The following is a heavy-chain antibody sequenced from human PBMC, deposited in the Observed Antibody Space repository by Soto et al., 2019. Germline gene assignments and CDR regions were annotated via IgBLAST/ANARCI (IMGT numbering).Heavy chain of an antibody. CDR1: GFTFSSYT. J-gene: IGHJ6*02. Sequence: PGGSLRLSCAASGFTFSSYTMNWVRQAPGKGLEWVSSISSSGSYIYYADSLKGRFTISRDNAKNSVFLQVTSLRAEDTAVYYCASRVGAPDPSGMDVWGPGTTVTVSS. CDR2: ISSSGSYI. V-gene: IGHV3-21*01. CDR3: ASRVGAPDPSGMDV. D-gene: IGHD1-26*01.